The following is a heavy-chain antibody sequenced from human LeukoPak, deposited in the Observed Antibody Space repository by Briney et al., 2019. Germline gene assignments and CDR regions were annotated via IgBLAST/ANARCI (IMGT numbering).Heavy chain of an antibody. J-gene: IGHJ4*02. D-gene: IGHD3-22*01. Sequence: PGGSLRLSCAASGFTFSSYAMSWVRQDPGKGLEWVSAISGSGGSTYYADSVKGRFTISRDNSKNTLYLQMNSLRAEDTAVYYCASNYYDSSGYAFEDYWGQGTLVAVSS. CDR3: ASNYYDSSGYAFEDY. CDR1: GFTFSSYA. CDR2: ISGSGGST. V-gene: IGHV3-23*01.